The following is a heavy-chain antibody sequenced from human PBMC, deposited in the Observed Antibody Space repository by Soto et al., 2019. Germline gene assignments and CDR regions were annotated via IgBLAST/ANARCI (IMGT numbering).Heavy chain of an antibody. CDR3: AREAGYSYAYAIVCFDP. CDR2: IIPIFGTA. Sequence: ASVKVSCKASGGTFSSYAISWVRQAPGQGLEWMGGIIPIFGTANYAQKFQGRVTITADKSTSTAYMELGSLRSEDTAVYYCAREAGYSYAYAIVCFDPWGQGTLVTVS. V-gene: IGHV1-69*06. CDR1: GGTFSSYA. J-gene: IGHJ5*02. D-gene: IGHD5-18*01.